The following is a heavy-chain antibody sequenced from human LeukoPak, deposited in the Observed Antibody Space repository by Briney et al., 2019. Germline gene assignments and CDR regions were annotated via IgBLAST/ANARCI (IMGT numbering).Heavy chain of an antibody. Sequence: GGSLRLSCAVSGFTFSSYWINWVRHAPGKGPEWVASINPDGSEHYYVDSVKGRFTISRDNAKDSLYMQMSSLRVEDTAVYFCVRGRPYWGQGTLVTVSS. V-gene: IGHV3-7*05. CDR1: GFTFSSYW. CDR2: INPDGSEH. CDR3: VRGRPY. J-gene: IGHJ4*02.